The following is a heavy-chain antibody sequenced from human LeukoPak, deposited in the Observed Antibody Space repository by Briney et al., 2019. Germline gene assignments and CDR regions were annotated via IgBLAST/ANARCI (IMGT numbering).Heavy chain of an antibody. J-gene: IGHJ5*02. CDR3: ARTTVTTYGFDP. D-gene: IGHD4-17*01. CDR2: INPSGGST. V-gene: IGHV1-46*01. Sequence: ASVKVSCKASGYTFTSYYMHWVRQAPGQGLEWMGIINPSGGSTSYAQKFQGRDTMTKDTSTSTVYMELSSLRSEDTAVYYCARTTVTTYGFDPWGQGTLVTVSS. CDR1: GYTFTSYY.